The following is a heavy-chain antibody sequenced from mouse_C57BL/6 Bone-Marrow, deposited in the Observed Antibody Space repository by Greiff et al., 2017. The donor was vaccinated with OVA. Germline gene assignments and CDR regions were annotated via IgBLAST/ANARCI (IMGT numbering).Heavy chain of an antibody. CDR3: ARHYTVYYFDY. J-gene: IGHJ2*01. CDR2: INPNNGGT. Sequence: EVQLQQSGPELVKPGASVKISCKASGYTFTDYYMNWVKQSHGKSLEWIGDINPNNGGTSYNQKFKGKATLTVDKSSSTAYMELRSLTSEDSAVYYCARHYTVYYFDYWGQGTTLTVSS. V-gene: IGHV1-26*01. D-gene: IGHD1-1*01. CDR1: GYTFTDYY.